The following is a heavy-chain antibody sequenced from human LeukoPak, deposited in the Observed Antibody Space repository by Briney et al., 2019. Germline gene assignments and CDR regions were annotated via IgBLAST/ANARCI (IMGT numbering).Heavy chain of an antibody. CDR1: GFTFSTYN. V-gene: IGHV3-33*06. CDR3: AKTRDDVFDI. Sequence: GGSLRLSCAASGFTFSTYNMHWVRQTPDKGLEWVAVIWYDGSNKYYADSVKGRFTISRDNSKNTLYLQMNSLRAEDTAVYYCAKTRDDVFDIWGQGTMVTVSS. J-gene: IGHJ3*02. D-gene: IGHD5-24*01. CDR2: IWYDGSNK.